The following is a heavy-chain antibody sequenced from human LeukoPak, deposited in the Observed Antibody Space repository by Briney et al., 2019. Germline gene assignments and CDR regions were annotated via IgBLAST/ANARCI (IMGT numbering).Heavy chain of an antibody. D-gene: IGHD3-10*01. CDR1: GYTFTSYG. V-gene: IGHV1-18*01. CDR3: ARAPGGYSSEYLQH. CDR2: ISAYNGNT. J-gene: IGHJ1*01. Sequence: ASVKVSCKASGYTFTSYGISWVRQAPGQGLEWMGWISAYNGNTNYVQKLQGRVTMTTDTSTSTAYMELRSLRSDDTAVYYCARAPGGYSSEYLQHWGQGTLVTVSS.